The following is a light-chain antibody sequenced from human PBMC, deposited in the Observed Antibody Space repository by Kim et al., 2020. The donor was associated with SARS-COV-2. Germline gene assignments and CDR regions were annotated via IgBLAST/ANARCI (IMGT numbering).Light chain of an antibody. CDR1: GSVSRGD. V-gene: IGKV3-20*01. CDR2: SAY. J-gene: IGKJ2*02. CDR3: QQYAELHCT. Sequence: CPGEGAPRSCRGSGSVSRGDLSWYQQKTRQGPRVLLYSAYSRATGIPERGSGGGSGTDFSLTISGLEREDIAVYNCQQYAELHCTFGEGTKVDIK.